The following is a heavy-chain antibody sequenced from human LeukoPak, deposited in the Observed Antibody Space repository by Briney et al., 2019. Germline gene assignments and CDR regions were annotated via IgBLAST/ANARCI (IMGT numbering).Heavy chain of an antibody. CDR3: ASHEDEYYFDY. V-gene: IGHV4-61*01. CDR1: GYSISSGYY. Sequence: SETLSLTCTVSGYSISSGYYWGWIRQPPGKGLEWIGYIYYSGSTNYNPSLKSRVTISVDTSKNQFSLKLSSVTAADTAVYYCASHEDEYYFDYWGQGTLVTVSS. CDR2: IYYSGST. J-gene: IGHJ4*02.